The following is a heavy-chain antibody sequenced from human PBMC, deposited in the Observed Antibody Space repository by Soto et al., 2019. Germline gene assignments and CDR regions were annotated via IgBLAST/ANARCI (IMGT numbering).Heavy chain of an antibody. Sequence: QVQLVQSGAEVKRPGSSVKVSCKASGDTFALYSINWVRQSPGLGLEWMGRINPILSMSNYAQRFQGRVTMTADKSPSTAYMVLNSLRSEDTAMYYCATSYGSGYRAFDYWGQGALVTVSS. CDR3: ATSYGSGYRAFDY. CDR2: INPILSMS. CDR1: GDTFALYS. J-gene: IGHJ4*02. V-gene: IGHV1-69*02. D-gene: IGHD3-10*01.